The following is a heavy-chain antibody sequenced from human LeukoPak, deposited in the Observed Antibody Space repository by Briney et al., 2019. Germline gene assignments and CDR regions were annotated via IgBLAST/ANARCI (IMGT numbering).Heavy chain of an antibody. CDR1: GYTFTSYG. V-gene: IGHV1-18*01. J-gene: IGHJ3*02. Sequence: ASVKVSCKASGYTFTSYGISWVRQAPGQGLEWMGWISAYNGDTNYAQKLQGRVTMTTDTSTSTAYMELRSLRSDDTAVYYCARYVGYCSGGSCYSGEEIWGQGTTVTVSS. CDR3: ARYVGYCSGGSCYSGEEI. D-gene: IGHD2-15*01. CDR2: ISAYNGDT.